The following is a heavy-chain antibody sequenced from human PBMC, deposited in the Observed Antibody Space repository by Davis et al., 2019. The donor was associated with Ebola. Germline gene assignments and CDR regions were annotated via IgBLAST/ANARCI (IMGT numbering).Heavy chain of an antibody. CDR1: GFTVSSNY. CDR3: ARGGSGSGWHYFDF. D-gene: IGHD6-19*01. V-gene: IGHV3-53*01. J-gene: IGHJ4*02. Sequence: GGSLRLSCAASGFTVSSNYMSWVRQAPGKGLEWVSVIYNAGNTYYADSVKGRFTISRDNSKNTVSLQMNSLRDEDTAVYYCARGGSGSGWHYFDFWGQGTLVTVSS. CDR2: IYNAGNT.